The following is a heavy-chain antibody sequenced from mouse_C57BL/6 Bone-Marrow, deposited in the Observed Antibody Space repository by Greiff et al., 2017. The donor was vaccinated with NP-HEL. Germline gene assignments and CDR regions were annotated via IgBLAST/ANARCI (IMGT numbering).Heavy chain of an antibody. J-gene: IGHJ3*01. Sequence: DVKLVESGGGLVQPGGSLKLSCAASGFTFSDYYMYWVRQTPEKRLEWVAYISNGGGSTYYPDTVKGRFTISRDNAKNTLYLQMSRLKSEDTAMYYCARHGLLYWGQGTLVTVSA. D-gene: IGHD6-1*01. CDR3: ARHGLLY. CDR2: ISNGGGST. CDR1: GFTFSDYY. V-gene: IGHV5-12*01.